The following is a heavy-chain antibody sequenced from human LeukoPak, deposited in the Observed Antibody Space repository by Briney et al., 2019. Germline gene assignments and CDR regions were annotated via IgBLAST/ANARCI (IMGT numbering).Heavy chain of an antibody. V-gene: IGHV7-4-1*02. Sequence: ASVKFSCKASGYTFTGYYMHWVRQAPGQGLEWMGWINTNAGNPTYAQGFTGRFVFSLDTSVSTAYLQISSLKAEDTAVYYCARAKYYYDSSGYPTPFDYWGQGTLVTVSS. J-gene: IGHJ4*02. CDR3: ARAKYYYDSSGYPTPFDY. CDR2: INTNAGNP. D-gene: IGHD3-22*01. CDR1: GYTFTGYY.